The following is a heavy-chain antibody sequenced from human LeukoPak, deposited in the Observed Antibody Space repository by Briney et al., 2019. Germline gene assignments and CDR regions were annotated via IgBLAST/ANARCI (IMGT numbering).Heavy chain of an antibody. CDR1: GFTFSSHA. D-gene: IGHD2-2*01. CDR3: AKGPWLAAMYYFDY. V-gene: IGHV3-23*01. CDR2: ISGSGGST. Sequence: PGGSLRLSCAASGFTFSSHAMSWVRQAPGKGLEWVSDISGSGGSTFYADSVKGRFTISRDNSKKTLYLQMNSLRAEDTAVYYCAKGPWLAAMYYFDYWGQGTLVTVSS. J-gene: IGHJ4*02.